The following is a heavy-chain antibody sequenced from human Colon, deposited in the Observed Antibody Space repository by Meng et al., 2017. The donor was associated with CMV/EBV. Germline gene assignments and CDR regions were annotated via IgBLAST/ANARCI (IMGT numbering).Heavy chain of an antibody. D-gene: IGHD1-26*01. J-gene: IGHJ1*01. CDR1: GSTFTNSG. V-gene: IGHV1-18*01. Sequence: VHVVQSGAELKKPVASVKVSCKASGSTFTNSGTSCVRQAPGQWLECMGWISAYTGDTSYAQKFQGRVTMTTDTSTSTAYMELRSLRSDDTAVYYCVRESQSGSYIYLQHWGQGTLVTVSS. CDR2: ISAYTGDT. CDR3: VRESQSGSYIYLQH.